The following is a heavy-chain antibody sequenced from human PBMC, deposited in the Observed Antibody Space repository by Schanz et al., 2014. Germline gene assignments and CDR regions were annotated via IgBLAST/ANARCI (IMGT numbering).Heavy chain of an antibody. CDR2: ISGSGAST. CDR3: AKIERNED. Sequence: VQLVDSGGGLVKPGGSLRLSCTASGFSFSSYAINWVRQAPGKGLEWVSGISGSGASTYYADSVKGRFTISRDNSNKTVDLQMNSLRAEDTAVYFCAKIERNEDWGQGTLVTVSS. D-gene: IGHD1-1*01. J-gene: IGHJ4*02. CDR1: GFSFSSYA. V-gene: IGHV3-23*04.